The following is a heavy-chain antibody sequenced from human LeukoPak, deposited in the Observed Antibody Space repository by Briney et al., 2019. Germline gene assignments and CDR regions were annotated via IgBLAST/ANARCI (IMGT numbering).Heavy chain of an antibody. Sequence: ASVKVSCKASGYTSTGYYMHWVRQAPGQGLEWMGWINPNSGGTNYAQRFQGRVTMTRDTSISTAYMELSRLRSDDTAVYYCARDDLIVGSAGGDYWGQGTLVTVSS. D-gene: IGHD1-26*01. V-gene: IGHV1-2*02. CDR2: INPNSGGT. CDR3: ARDDLIVGSAGGDY. J-gene: IGHJ4*02. CDR1: GYTSTGYY.